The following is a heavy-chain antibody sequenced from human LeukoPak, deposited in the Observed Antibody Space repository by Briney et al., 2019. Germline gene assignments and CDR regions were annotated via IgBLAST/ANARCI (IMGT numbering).Heavy chain of an antibody. V-gene: IGHV4-31*03. J-gene: IGHJ5*02. D-gene: IGHD6-6*01. CDR1: GGSISSGGYY. Sequence: SQTLSLTCTVSGGSISSGGYYWSWIRQHPGKGLEWIGYIYYSGGTYYNPSLKSRVTISVDTSKNQFSLKLSSVTAADTAVYYCARGGYSSSSNTWGQGTLVTVSS. CDR3: ARGGYSSSSNT. CDR2: IYYSGGT.